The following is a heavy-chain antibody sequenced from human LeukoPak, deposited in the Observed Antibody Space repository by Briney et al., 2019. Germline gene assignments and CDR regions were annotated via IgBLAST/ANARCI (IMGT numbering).Heavy chain of an antibody. CDR1: GGSISSGGYY. CDR2: ISGNDGNT. J-gene: IGHJ3*02. V-gene: IGHV3-23*01. D-gene: IGHD5-24*01. Sequence: LSLTCTVSGGSISSGGYYWSWIRQHPGKGLEWVSVISGNDGNTFYADSVKGRFTISRDNSKNTLYLQMNSLRAEDTALYYCAKPAQVDGSIDVFDIWGQGTMVTVSS. CDR3: AKPAQVDGSIDVFDI.